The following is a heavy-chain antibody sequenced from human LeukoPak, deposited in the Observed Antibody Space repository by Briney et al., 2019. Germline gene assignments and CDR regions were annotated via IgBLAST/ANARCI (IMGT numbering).Heavy chain of an antibody. J-gene: IGHJ4*02. CDR1: GFTFSSYG. CDR2: IGGSGDTT. CDR3: AKDQAECSRSSCYERGFDY. D-gene: IGHD3-22*01. Sequence: GGSLRLSCAASGFTFSSYGMSWVRQAPGKGLEWVSGIGGSGDTTYYADSVKGRFSISRDNSKNTLYLQMSSLRAEDTAVYYCAKDQAECSRSSCYERGFDYWGQGTLVTVSS. V-gene: IGHV3-23*01.